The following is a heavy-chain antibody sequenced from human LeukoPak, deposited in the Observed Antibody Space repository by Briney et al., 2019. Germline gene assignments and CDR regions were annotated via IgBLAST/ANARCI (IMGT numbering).Heavy chain of an antibody. J-gene: IGHJ3*01. D-gene: IGHD3-16*01. V-gene: IGHV3-74*01. CDR2: INTDGSTT. CDR3: GRGDGA. CDR1: GFTFKSYG. Sequence: GGSLRLSCAASGFTFKSYGIHWVRQAPGKGLVWVSRINTDGSTTTYADSVKGRFTISRDNAKNTVYLQMNSLRAEDTAVYYCGRGDGAGGQGTMVTVSS.